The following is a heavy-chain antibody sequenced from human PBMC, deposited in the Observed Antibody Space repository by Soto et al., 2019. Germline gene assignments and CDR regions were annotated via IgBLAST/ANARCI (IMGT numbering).Heavy chain of an antibody. CDR1: GGSMRNYF. CDR2: IHYSGATSFFP. Sequence: PSETLSLTCTVSGGSMRNYFWTWIRQPPGKGLEWIGYIHYSGATSFFPSYNPSLRGRVTISEDTSKNQFSLKLLSVTTADTAGYFCAAGEASSRNPAPYYLDFWGQGTLVTVSS. V-gene: IGHV4-59*01. J-gene: IGHJ4*02. CDR3: AAGEASSRNPAPYYLDF. D-gene: IGHD6-13*01.